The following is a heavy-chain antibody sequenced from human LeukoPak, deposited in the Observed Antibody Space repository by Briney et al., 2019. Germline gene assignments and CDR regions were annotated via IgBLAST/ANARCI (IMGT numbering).Heavy chain of an antibody. CDR2: ISGNGGTT. CDR3: AKDRGIAAANDY. V-gene: IGHV3-23*01. J-gene: IGHJ4*02. D-gene: IGHD6-13*01. CDR1: GFTFRSYA. Sequence: GGSLRLSCAASGFTFRSYAMSWVRQAPGKGLEWVSSISGNGGTTNYADSVRGRFAISRDNFRNTLSLQMNSLRVEDTATYYCAKDRGIAAANDYGGQGVQVIVSS.